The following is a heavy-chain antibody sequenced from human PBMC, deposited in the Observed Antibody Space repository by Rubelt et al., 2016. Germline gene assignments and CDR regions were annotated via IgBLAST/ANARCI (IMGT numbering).Heavy chain of an antibody. CDR2: IGWNSGSI. CDR1: GFTFDDYT. J-gene: IGHJ4*02. Sequence: EVQLVESGGVVVQPGGSLRLSCAASGFTFDDYTMHWVRQASGKGLEWVSGIGWNSGSIGYADSVKGRFTISRDNAKNTLYLQMNSLRTEDTALYYCAKGEGYFDYWGQGTLVTVSS. D-gene: IGHD1-26*01. V-gene: IGHV3-9*01. CDR3: AKGEGYFDY.